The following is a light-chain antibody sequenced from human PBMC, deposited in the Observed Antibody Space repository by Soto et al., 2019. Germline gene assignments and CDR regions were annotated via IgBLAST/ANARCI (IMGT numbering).Light chain of an antibody. CDR2: DVS. V-gene: IGLV2-11*01. J-gene: IGLJ3*02. CDR3: YSYAGSYTFGV. Sequence: QSALTQPRSVSGSPGQSVTISSTGTSSDVGGYNYVSWYQQHPGKAPKLMIYDVSKRPSGVPDRFSGSKSGNTASLTISGLQAEDEADYYCYSYAGSYTFGVFGGGTKVTVL. CDR1: SSDVGGYNY.